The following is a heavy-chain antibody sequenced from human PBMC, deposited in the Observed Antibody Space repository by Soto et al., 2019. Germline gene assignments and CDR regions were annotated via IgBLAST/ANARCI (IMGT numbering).Heavy chain of an antibody. CDR3: AKGHYYDSKWGYDY. CDR1: GSTFSSYA. D-gene: IGHD3-22*01. V-gene: IGHV3-23*01. CDR2: ISGSGGST. J-gene: IGHJ4*02. Sequence: PGGSLRLSCAASGSTFSSYAMSWVRQAPGKGLEWVSAISGSGGSTYYADSVKGRFTISRDNSKNTLYLQMNSLRAEDTAVYYCAKGHYYDSKWGYDYWGQGTLVTVSS.